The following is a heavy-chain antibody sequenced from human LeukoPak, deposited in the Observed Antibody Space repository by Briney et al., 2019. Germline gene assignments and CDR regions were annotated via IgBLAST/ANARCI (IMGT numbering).Heavy chain of an antibody. D-gene: IGHD3-10*01. CDR1: GYTFTSYY. Sequence: ASVKVSCKASGYTFTSYYTHWVRQAPGQGLEWMGIINPSGGSTSYAQKFQGRVTMTRDTSTSTVYMELSSLRSEDTAVYYCAKDTRVLLWFGELTDQNWFDPWGQGTLVTVSS. CDR2: INPSGGST. CDR3: AKDTRVLLWFGELTDQNWFDP. J-gene: IGHJ5*02. V-gene: IGHV1-46*01.